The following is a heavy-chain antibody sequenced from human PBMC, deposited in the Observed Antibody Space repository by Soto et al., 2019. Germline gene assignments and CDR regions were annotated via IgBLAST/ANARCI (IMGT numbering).Heavy chain of an antibody. CDR3: AKDRGYDFWRGRDAFDI. Sequence: GGSLRLSCAASGFTFSSYAMSWVRQAPGKGLEWVSAISGSGGSTYYADSVKGRFTISRDNSKNTLYLQMNSLRAEDTAVYYCAKDRGYDFWRGRDAFDIWGQGTMVTVSS. J-gene: IGHJ3*02. V-gene: IGHV3-23*01. CDR1: GFTFSSYA. CDR2: ISGSGGST. D-gene: IGHD3-3*01.